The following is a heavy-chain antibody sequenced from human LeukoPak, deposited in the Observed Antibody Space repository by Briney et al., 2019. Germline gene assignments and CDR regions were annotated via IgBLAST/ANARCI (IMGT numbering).Heavy chain of an antibody. CDR2: IYYSGST. V-gene: IGHV4-39*01. J-gene: IGHJ4*02. CDR3: ASHAAAGTRWDY. Sequence: PSETLSLTCTVSGGSISSSSYYWGWIRQPPGKGLEWIGSIYYSGSTYYNPSLKSRVTISVDTSKNQFSLKLSSVTAADTAAYYCASHAAAGTRWDYWGQGPLVTVSS. D-gene: IGHD6-13*01. CDR1: GGSISSSSYY.